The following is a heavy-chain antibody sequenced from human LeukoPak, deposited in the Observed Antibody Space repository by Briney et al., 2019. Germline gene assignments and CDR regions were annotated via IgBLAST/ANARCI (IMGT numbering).Heavy chain of an antibody. Sequence: SETLSLTCTVSGGSISSYYWSWIRQPPGKGLEWIGYIYYSGSTNYNPSLKSRVTISVDTSKNQFSLKLRSVTAADTAVYYCARVGNRYGSGSYYNEPIDYWGQGTLVTVSS. CDR3: ARVGNRYGSGSYYNEPIDY. D-gene: IGHD3-10*01. V-gene: IGHV4-59*12. CDR2: IYYSGST. CDR1: GGSISSYY. J-gene: IGHJ4*02.